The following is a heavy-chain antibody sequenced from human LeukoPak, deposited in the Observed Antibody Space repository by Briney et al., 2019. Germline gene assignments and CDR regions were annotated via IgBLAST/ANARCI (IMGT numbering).Heavy chain of an antibody. CDR3: AHQIRYCSGGSCFNRFDS. J-gene: IGHJ5*01. D-gene: IGHD2-15*01. CDR1: GFSLSTSGVG. Sequence: ESGPALVKPTQTLTLTCTFSGFSLSTSGVGVGWIRQPPGKALEWLALIYWDDDKRYSPSLKSRLTITKDTSKNQVVLTMTNTDPVDTATYYCAHQIRYCSGGSCFNRFDSWGQGTPVTVSS. CDR2: IYWDDDK. V-gene: IGHV2-5*02.